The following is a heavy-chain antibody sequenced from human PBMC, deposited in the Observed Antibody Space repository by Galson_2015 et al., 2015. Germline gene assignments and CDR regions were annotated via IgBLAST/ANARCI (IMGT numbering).Heavy chain of an antibody. J-gene: IGHJ3*02. CDR2: ISSGSSTI. CDR3: ARGPYGDYVDAFDI. CDR1: GFTFTSYG. V-gene: IGHV3-48*02. D-gene: IGHD4-17*01. Sequence: SLRLSCAASGFTFTSYGMNWVRQAPGKGLEWVSYISSGSSTIYYADSVKGRFTISRDNAKKSLSLQMNSLRDEDTAVYYCARGPYGDYVDAFDIWGQGTMVTVSS.